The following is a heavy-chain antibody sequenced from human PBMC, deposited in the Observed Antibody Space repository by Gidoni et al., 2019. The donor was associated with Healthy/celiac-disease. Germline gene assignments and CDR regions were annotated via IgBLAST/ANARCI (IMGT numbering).Heavy chain of an antibody. Sequence: QVTLRESGPALVKPTQTLTLTCTFSGFSLSTSGMCVSWIRQPPGKALEWLALIDLDDDKYYSTSLKTRLTISKDTSKNQVVLTMTNMDPVDTATYYCARMGGVDTAMGAYYYYGMDVWGQGTTVTVSS. D-gene: IGHD5-18*01. CDR2: IDLDDDK. CDR1: GFSLSTSGMC. V-gene: IGHV2-70*01. J-gene: IGHJ6*02. CDR3: ARMGGVDTAMGAYYYYGMDV.